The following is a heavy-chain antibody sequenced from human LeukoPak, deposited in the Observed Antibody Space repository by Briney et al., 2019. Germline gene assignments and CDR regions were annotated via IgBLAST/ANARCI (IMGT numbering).Heavy chain of an antibody. CDR2: IYHSGST. J-gene: IGHJ4*02. V-gene: IGHV4-39*07. D-gene: IGHD4-17*01. CDR3: ARSLSYYGDYPPFDY. CDR1: GGSISSSSYY. Sequence: SETLSLTCTVSGGSISSSSYYWGWLRQRPGKGLEWIGSIYHSGSTYYNPSLKSRVTITVDTSKNQFSLKLSSVTAADTAVYYCARSLSYYGDYPPFDYWGQGTLVTVSA.